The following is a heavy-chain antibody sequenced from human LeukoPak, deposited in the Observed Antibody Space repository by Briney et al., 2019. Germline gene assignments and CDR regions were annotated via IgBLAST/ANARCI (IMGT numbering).Heavy chain of an antibody. CDR1: GFTFSNYD. Sequence: GALRLSCAASGFTFSNYDMHWVRQATGNGLEWVSSIDTAGDTYYPGSVKGRFTISRENAKKSFYLQINSLRAGDTAVYYCARGSCSSSSCYERLNGLDVWGQGTPVTVSS. J-gene: IGHJ6*02. V-gene: IGHV3-13*01. CDR2: IDTAGDT. CDR3: ARGSCSSSSCYERLNGLDV. D-gene: IGHD2-2*01.